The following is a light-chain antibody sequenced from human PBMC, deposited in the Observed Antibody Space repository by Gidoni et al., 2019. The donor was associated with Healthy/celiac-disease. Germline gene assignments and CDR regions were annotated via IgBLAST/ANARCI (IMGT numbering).Light chain of an antibody. V-gene: IGKV3-11*01. CDR2: DAS. CDR1: QSVSSY. Sequence: EIVLTQSPATLSLSPGERATLSCRASQSVSSYLAWYQQKPGQAPRLLIYDASNRATGIPAMFSGSGSGTDFTLTISSLEPEDFAVYYCQQRSNWPLFTFGPGTKVDIK. CDR3: QQRSNWPLFT. J-gene: IGKJ3*01.